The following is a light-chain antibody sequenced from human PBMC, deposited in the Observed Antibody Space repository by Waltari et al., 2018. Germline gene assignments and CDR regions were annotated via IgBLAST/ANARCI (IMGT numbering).Light chain of an antibody. V-gene: IGKV3-20*01. CDR1: QSVSRA. CDR3: QHYLRLPVT. J-gene: IGKJ1*01. CDR2: GAS. Sequence: PGERATVSCRASQSVSRALAWYQQKPGQAPRLLIYGASTRATGIPDRFRGSGSGTDFSLTISRLEPDDFAIYYCQHYLRLPVTFGQGTTVEI.